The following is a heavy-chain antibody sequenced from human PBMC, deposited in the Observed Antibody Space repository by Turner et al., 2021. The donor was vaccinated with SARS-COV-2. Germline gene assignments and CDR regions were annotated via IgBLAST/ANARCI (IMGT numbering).Heavy chain of an antibody. Sequence: QVQLVVCGGCVVQPGRSLRLSCAASGFTFSSYGMHWVRQESVKGLEWVEVKTNDGRKKYDAASVKGRLTITRDNSKNTLYLQMNSLGDEDTAVYDCATRIVVVVTDTNAFDYWGQGTLVTVSS. CDR2: KTNDGRKK. CDR1: GFTFSSYG. CDR3: ATRIVVVVTDTNAFDY. V-gene: IGHV3-30*03. D-gene: IGHD2-15*01. J-gene: IGHJ4*02.